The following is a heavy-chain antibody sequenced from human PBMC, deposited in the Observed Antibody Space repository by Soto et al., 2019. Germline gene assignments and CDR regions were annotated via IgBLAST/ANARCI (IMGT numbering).Heavy chain of an antibody. V-gene: IGHV1-2*02. D-gene: IGHD6-6*01. CDR2: INPNSGGT. J-gene: IGHJ4*02. CDR1: GYTFTGYY. CDR3: ARGGSRSLDC. Sequence: QAQLVQYGAEVKKPGASVKVSCKASGYTFTGYYMHWVRQAPGQGPEWMGWINPNSGGTTYAQKFQGRVTVTRDTSISTAYMELSSLRSDDTAVYYCARGGSRSLDCLGQGTLVTVSS.